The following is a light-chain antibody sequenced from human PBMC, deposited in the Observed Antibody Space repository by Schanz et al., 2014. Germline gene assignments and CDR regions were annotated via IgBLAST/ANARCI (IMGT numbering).Light chain of an antibody. CDR1: QSVSSY. J-gene: IGKJ1*01. Sequence: EIVLTQSPATLSLSPGERATLSCRASQSVSSYLAWYQQKPGQAPRLLIYGASSRATGIPARFSGSGSGTEFTLTISSLQPEDFAVYYCHQYHDWPPWTFGQGTKVEI. CDR2: GAS. V-gene: IGKV3-15*01. CDR3: HQYHDWPPWT.